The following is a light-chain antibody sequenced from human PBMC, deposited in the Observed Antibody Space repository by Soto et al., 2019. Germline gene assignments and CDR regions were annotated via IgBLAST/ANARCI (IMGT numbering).Light chain of an antibody. V-gene: IGKV3-15*01. J-gene: IGKJ2*01. CDR3: QQYNSWTPRYT. CDR1: QSVSRA. Sequence: DIVLTNSPATLSVSPGASATISCRASQSVSRALAWYQHVPGQAPRLLIYDSSTRATGVPARFSGSGSGTRFTLTISSLQYEDFAVYYGQQYNSWTPRYTFGQGTKLQI. CDR2: DSS.